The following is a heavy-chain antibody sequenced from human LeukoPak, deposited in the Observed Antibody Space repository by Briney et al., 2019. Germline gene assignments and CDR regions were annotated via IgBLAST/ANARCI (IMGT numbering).Heavy chain of an antibody. CDR1: GGSISSSSYF. CDR2: ITHSGDT. Sequence: SETLSLTCTVSGGSISSSSYFWGWIRQPPGKGLEWIGEITHSGDTNYNPSLKSRLTISVDTSKNQFSLKLSSVTAADTAVYYCPRGWDYWGQGTLVTVSS. J-gene: IGHJ4*02. D-gene: IGHD6-13*01. CDR3: PRGWDY. V-gene: IGHV4-39*07.